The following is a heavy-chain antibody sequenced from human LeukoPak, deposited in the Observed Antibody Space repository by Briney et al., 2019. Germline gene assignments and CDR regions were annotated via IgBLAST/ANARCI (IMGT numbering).Heavy chain of an antibody. J-gene: IGHJ4*02. D-gene: IGHD2-2*01. CDR1: GFTFSSYA. CDR3: ARAPTEDCSSTSCYGKYYFDY. CDR2: ISYDGSNK. Sequence: GGSLRLSCAASGFTFSSYAMHWVRQAPGKGLEWVAVISYDGSNKYYADSVEGRFTISRDNSKNTLYLQMNSLRAEDTAVYYCARAPTEDCSSTSCYGKYYFDYWGQGTLVTVSS. V-gene: IGHV3-30-3*01.